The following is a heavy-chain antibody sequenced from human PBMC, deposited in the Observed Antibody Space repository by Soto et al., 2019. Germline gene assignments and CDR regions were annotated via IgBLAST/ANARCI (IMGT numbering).Heavy chain of an antibody. CDR2: IIPIFGTA. D-gene: IGHD3-22*01. V-gene: IGHV1-69*12. CDR1: GGTFSSYA. CDR3: ARDRGPSSGYYPYWFDP. J-gene: IGHJ5*02. Sequence: QVQLVQAGAEVKKPGSSVKVSCKASGGTFSSYAIRWVRQAPGQGLEWMGEIIPIFGTANYAQKFQGRVTMTADESTSTAYMELSSLRSEDTAVYYCARDRGPSSGYYPYWFDPWGQGTLVSVSS.